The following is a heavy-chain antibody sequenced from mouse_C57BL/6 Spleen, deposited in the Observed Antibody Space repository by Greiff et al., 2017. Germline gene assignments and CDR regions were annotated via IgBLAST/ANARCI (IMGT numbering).Heavy chain of an antibody. CDR3: ARFTAVVAGNAMDY. V-gene: IGHV14-2*01. D-gene: IGHD1-1*01. CDR1: GFNIKDYY. CDR2: IDPADGET. J-gene: IGHJ4*01. Sequence: EVQLQQSGAELVKPGASVKLSCTASGFNIKDYYMHWVKQRTEQGLEWIGRIDPADGETKYAPKFQGKATITADPSSNTAYLQRSSLTSEDTAVYYGARFTAVVAGNAMDYWGQGTSVTVSS.